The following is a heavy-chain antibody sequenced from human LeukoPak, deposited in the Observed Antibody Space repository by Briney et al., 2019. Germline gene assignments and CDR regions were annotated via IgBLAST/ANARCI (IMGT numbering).Heavy chain of an antibody. CDR1: GFTFDDHG. D-gene: IGHD1-1*01. CDR2: INWNGGST. J-gene: IGHJ4*02. CDR3: ARDVSWGTSYFDY. Sequence: GGSLRLSCIASGFTFDDHGMSWVRQAPGKGPAWVSNINWNGGSTGYVDSVKGRFTISRDNGKNSLYLQMSSLRVEDTAFYYCARDVSWGTSYFDYWGQGILVTVSS. V-gene: IGHV3-20*04.